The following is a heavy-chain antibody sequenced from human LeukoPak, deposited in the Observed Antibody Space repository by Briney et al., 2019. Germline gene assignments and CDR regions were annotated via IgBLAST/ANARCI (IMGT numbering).Heavy chain of an antibody. V-gene: IGHV4-4*07. CDR3: ARTGCSSTSCYGYYYYYMDV. D-gene: IGHD2-2*01. Sequence: SETLSLTCTVSGGSISSYCWSWIRQPAGKELEWVGRIYNSESTNYNPSLRGRVTMSVDKSKNQFSLKVSSATAADTAVYYCARTGCSSTSCYGYYYYYMDVWGKGTTVTVSS. CDR1: GGSISSYC. J-gene: IGHJ6*03. CDR2: IYNSEST.